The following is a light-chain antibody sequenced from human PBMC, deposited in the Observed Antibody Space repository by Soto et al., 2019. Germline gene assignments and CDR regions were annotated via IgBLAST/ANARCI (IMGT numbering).Light chain of an antibody. CDR2: LGS. V-gene: IGKV2-28*01. CDR3: MQYFRTPFT. CDR1: QSLLHSNGYNN. J-gene: IGKJ4*01. Sequence: DIVMTQSPLSLPVTPGEPASISCRSSQSLLHSNGYNNLDWYLQKPGQPPQLLISLGSNRASGVPDRFSGSGSGTDFTLTIITVEAEDVAVYYCMQYFRTPFTFGLGTKVEIK.